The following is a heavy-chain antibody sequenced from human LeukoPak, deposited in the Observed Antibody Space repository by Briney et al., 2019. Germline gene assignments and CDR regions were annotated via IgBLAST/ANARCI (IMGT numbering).Heavy chain of an antibody. V-gene: IGHV3-66*01. D-gene: IGHD1-7*01. J-gene: IGHJ4*02. CDR3: ARGMSGNYPNILDY. CDR1: GFTVSNNY. CDR2: IYTDGTT. Sequence: GGSLRLSCAVSGFTVSNNYMTWVRQAPGTGLEWVSVIYTDGTTYYIDSVRGRFTISKDGSKNTLYLHVNSLRAEDTAVYYCARGMSGNYPNILDYWGQGTLVTVSS.